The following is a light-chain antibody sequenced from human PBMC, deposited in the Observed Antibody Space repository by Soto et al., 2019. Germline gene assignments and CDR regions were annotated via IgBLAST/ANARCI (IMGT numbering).Light chain of an antibody. J-gene: IGKJ4*01. CDR2: AAS. CDR1: QGISSY. CDR3: QQRT. Sequence: DVHLTHSPSFLAASVGDRVTITCRASQGISSYLAWYQQKPGKAPKLLIYAASTLQSGVPSRFSGSGSGTEFTLTISSLQPEDFATYYCQQRTFGGGTKVDIK. V-gene: IGKV1-9*01.